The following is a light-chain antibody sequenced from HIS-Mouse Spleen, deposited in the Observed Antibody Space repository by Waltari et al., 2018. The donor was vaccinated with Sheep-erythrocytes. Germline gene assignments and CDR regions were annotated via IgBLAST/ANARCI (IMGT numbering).Light chain of an antibody. CDR1: SSNIASNT. J-gene: IGLJ3*02. CDR3: CSYAGSSTPWV. V-gene: IGLV1-44*01. Sequence: QSVLTQPPSASGTPGPRVTIPCSGSSSNIASNTVNWYQQLPGTAPKLLIYEGSKLPSGVSNRFSGSKSGNTASLTISGLQAEDEADYYCCSYAGSSTPWVFGGGTKLTVL. CDR2: EGS.